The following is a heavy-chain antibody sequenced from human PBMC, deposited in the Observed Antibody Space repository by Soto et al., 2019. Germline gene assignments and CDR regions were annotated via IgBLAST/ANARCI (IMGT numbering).Heavy chain of an antibody. V-gene: IGHV3-7*03. J-gene: IGHJ4*02. D-gene: IGHD2-15*01. Sequence: EVQLVESGGGLVQPGGSLRLSCAASGFSFSTHWMSWVRQAPTKGLEWVANIRQDGGEKFSVDSVKGRFTISRDNTKNSLYLKMNSLRAEDTAVYYCARVGGPGFDYWGQGILVTVSS. CDR3: ARVGGPGFDY. CDR1: GFSFSTHW. CDR2: IRQDGGEK.